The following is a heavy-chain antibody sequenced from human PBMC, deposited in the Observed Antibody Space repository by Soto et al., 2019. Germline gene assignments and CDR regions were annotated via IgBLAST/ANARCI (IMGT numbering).Heavy chain of an antibody. J-gene: IGHJ5*02. CDR2: IYYSGST. CDR1: GGSVSSGSYY. V-gene: IGHV4-61*01. CDR3: ARLFDP. Sequence: KASETLSLTCTVSGGSVSSGSYYWSWIRQPPGKGLEWIGYIYYSGSTNYNPSLKSRVTISVDTSKNQFSLKLSSVTAADTAVYYCARLFDPWGQGTLVTVSS.